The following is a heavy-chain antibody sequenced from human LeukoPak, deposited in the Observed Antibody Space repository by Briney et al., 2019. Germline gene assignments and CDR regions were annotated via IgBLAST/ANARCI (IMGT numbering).Heavy chain of an antibody. V-gene: IGHV4-39*01. CDR2: IYYSGST. J-gene: IGHJ4*02. D-gene: IGHD3-22*01. Sequence: PSETLSLTCTVSGGSISSSSYYWGWIRQPPGKGLEWIGSIYYSGSTYYNPSLKSRVTISVDTSKNQFSLKLSSVTAADTAVYYFATRRLQYYDSSGYLFDYWGQGTLVTVSS. CDR3: ATRRLQYYDSSGYLFDY. CDR1: GGSISSSSYY.